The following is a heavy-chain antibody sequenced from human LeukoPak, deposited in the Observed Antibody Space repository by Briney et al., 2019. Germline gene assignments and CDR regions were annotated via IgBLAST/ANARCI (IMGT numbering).Heavy chain of an antibody. CDR3: ARPLAVAGNWFDP. CDR2: INHSGST. J-gene: IGHJ5*02. D-gene: IGHD6-19*01. CDR1: GGSFSGHY. V-gene: IGHV4-34*01. Sequence: SETLSLTCAVYGGSFSGHYWSWIRQPPGKGLEWIGEINHSGSTNYNPSLKSRVTISVDTSKNQFSLKLSSVTAADTAVYYCARPLAVAGNWFDPWGQGTLVTVSS.